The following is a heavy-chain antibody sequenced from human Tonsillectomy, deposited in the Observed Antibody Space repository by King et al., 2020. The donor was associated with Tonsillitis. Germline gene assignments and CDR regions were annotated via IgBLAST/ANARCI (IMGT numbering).Heavy chain of an antibody. D-gene: IGHD3-22*01. CDR2: IGTAGDT. CDR1: GFTFSSYD. Sequence: VQLVESGGGLVQPGGSLRLSCAASGFTFSSYDMHWVRQATGKGLEWVSAIGTAGDTYYPGSVKGRFTISRENAKNSLYLQMNSLRAGDTAVYYCARANTYYYASSGYYYSKAFDIWGQGTMVTVSS. V-gene: IGHV3-13*01. CDR3: ARANTYYYASSGYYYSKAFDI. J-gene: IGHJ3*02.